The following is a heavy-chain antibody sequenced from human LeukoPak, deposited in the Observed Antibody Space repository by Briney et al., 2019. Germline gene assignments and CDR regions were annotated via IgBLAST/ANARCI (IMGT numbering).Heavy chain of an antibody. CDR3: ARHVVVVVSVY. CDR1: GGSISSSSYY. Sequence: KPSETLSLTCTVSGGSISSSSYYWGWIRQPPGKGLERIGRIYYSGSTYYNPSLKSRSTISVDTAKNQYALKQRSVAAANPAVDYCARHVVVVVSVYWGQGTLVTVSS. D-gene: IGHD2-15*01. J-gene: IGHJ4*02. V-gene: IGHV4-39*01. CDR2: IYYSGST.